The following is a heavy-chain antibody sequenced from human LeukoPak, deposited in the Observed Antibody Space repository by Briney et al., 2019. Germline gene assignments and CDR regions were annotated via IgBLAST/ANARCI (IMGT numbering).Heavy chain of an antibody. Sequence: GGSLRLSCAASGFTFSSYWMSWVRQAPGKGLEWVANIKQDGSEKYYVDSVKGRFTISRDNAKNSLYLQMNSLRAEDTAVYYCARVVEVPAAQYYYYYYMDVWGEGTTVTVSS. CDR1: GFTFSSYW. J-gene: IGHJ6*03. D-gene: IGHD2-2*01. CDR2: IKQDGSEK. CDR3: ARVVEVPAAQYYYYYYMDV. V-gene: IGHV3-7*01.